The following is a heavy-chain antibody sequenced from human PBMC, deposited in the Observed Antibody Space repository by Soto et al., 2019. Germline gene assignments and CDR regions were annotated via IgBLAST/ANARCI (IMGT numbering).Heavy chain of an antibody. D-gene: IGHD2-8*01. V-gene: IGHV3-23*01. Sequence: GGSLRLSCAASGFTFSSYAMSWVRQAPGKGLEWVSAISGSGGSTYYADSVKGRFTISRDNSKNTLYLQMNSLRAEDTAVYYCAKALKSCNGVCYRSNYYYYMDVWGKGTTVTVSS. CDR1: GFTFSSYA. J-gene: IGHJ6*03. CDR2: ISGSGGST. CDR3: AKALKSCNGVCYRSNYYYYMDV.